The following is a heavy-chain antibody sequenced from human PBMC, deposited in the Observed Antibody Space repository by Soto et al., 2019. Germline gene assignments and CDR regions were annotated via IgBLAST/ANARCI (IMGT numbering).Heavy chain of an antibody. CDR2: IYYSGST. D-gene: IGHD1-26*01. Sequence: PSEPRSLTCTVSGGSLSIGGYYWSWIRQHPGKGLEWIGYIYYSGSTYYNPSLKSRVTISVDTSKNQFSLKLSSVTAADTAVYYCARGVGATRGSVYYYYGMDVWGQGTTVTVSS. J-gene: IGHJ6*02. V-gene: IGHV4-31*03. CDR1: GGSLSIGGYY. CDR3: ARGVGATRGSVYYYYGMDV.